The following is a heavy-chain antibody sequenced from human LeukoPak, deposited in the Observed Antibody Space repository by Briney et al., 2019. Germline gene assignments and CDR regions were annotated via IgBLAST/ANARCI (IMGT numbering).Heavy chain of an antibody. CDR2: INPSGGST. D-gene: IGHD1/OR15-1a*01. CDR3: ARGTYLRSFDH. CDR1: GYTFTHHF. J-gene: IGHJ4*02. Sequence: GASVKVSCKASGYTFTHHFIHWLRQAPGQGPEWMGVINPSGGSTTYAQDFQGNVTMTGDTSTSTVYMELRSLRSADTAIFYCARGTYLRSFDHWGQGTPVTVSP. V-gene: IGHV1-46*01.